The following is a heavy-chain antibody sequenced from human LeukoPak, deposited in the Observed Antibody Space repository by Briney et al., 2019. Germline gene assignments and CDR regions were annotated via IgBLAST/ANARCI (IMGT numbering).Heavy chain of an antibody. V-gene: IGHV3-23*01. CDR1: GFTFSSYG. Sequence: GGSLRLSCAASGFTFSSYGMTWVRQAPGKGLEWVSSISGSGDSTYYADSVKGRFTISRDNSKNTLYLQMNSLRAEDTAVYYCAREREDIVVVVAVSGAFDIWGQGTMVTVSS. CDR3: AREREDIVVVVAVSGAFDI. D-gene: IGHD2-15*01. CDR2: ISGSGDST. J-gene: IGHJ3*02.